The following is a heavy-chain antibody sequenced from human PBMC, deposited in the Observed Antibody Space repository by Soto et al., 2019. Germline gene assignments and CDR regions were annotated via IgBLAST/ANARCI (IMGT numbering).Heavy chain of an antibody. CDR2: MYYSGST. Sequence: SETLSLTCTVSGGSVSSGSYYWTWIRQPPGKGLEWIGHMYYSGSTKYNPSLKSRVTISVDASKNQFSLKLSSVTAADTAVYYCARRRSLVYDSPRFAPWGQGTLVTVSS. D-gene: IGHD3-9*01. V-gene: IGHV4-61*01. CDR3: ARRRSLVYDSPRFAP. J-gene: IGHJ5*02. CDR1: GGSVSSGSYY.